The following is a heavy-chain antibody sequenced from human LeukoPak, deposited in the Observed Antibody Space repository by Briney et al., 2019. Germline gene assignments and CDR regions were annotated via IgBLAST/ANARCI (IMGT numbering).Heavy chain of an antibody. J-gene: IGHJ4*02. CDR2: ISSSTTTM. CDR3: ARGRHYYDSSVNRGADY. Sequence: GGSLRLSCAASGFSFYTYSMDWVRQAPGKGLAWVSYISSSTTTMLYADSVKGRFTISRDNAKNSLYLQMDSLRAEDTAVYYCARGRHYYDSSVNRGADYWGQGTLVTVSS. D-gene: IGHD3-22*01. V-gene: IGHV3-48*01. CDR1: GFSFYTYS.